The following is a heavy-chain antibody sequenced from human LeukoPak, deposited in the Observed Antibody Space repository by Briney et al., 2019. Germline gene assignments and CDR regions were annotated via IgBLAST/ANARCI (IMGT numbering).Heavy chain of an antibody. CDR3: ARGGYCSSTSCYDSRLGFDY. CDR2: ISHSGST. Sequence: SETLSLTCAVYGESFSGYYWSWIRQPPGKGLEWIGEISHSGSTNYNPALKSRVTISVDTSKNQFSLKLNSVTAADTAVYFCARGGYCSSTSCYDSRLGFDYWGQGTLVTVSS. CDR1: GESFSGYY. V-gene: IGHV4-34*01. J-gene: IGHJ4*02. D-gene: IGHD2-2*01.